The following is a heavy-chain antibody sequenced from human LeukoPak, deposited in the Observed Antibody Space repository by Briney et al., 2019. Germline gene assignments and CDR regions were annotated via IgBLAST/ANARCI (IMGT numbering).Heavy chain of an antibody. V-gene: IGHV3-33*01. CDR2: IWYDGSNK. Sequence: GRSLRVSCAASGFTFSSYGMHWVRQAPGKGLEWVAVIWYDGSNKYYADSVKGRFTISRDNSKNTLYLQMNSLRAEDTAVYYCARGRDGYVFDYWGQGTLVTVSS. CDR1: GFTFSSYG. CDR3: ARGRDGYVFDY. J-gene: IGHJ4*02. D-gene: IGHD5-24*01.